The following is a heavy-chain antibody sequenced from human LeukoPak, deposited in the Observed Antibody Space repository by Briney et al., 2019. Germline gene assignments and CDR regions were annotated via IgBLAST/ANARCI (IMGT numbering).Heavy chain of an antibody. V-gene: IGHV1-2*02. D-gene: IGHD2-2*01. J-gene: IGHJ5*02. CDR3: ARDRYCSSTSCYAGNWFDP. Sequence: ASVKVSCKASGYTFTGYYMHWVRQAPGQGLEWMGWINPNSGGTNYAQKFQGRVTMTRDTSISTAYMELSRLGSDDTAVYYCARDRYCSSTSCYAGNWFDPWGQGTLVTVSS. CDR2: INPNSGGT. CDR1: GYTFTGYY.